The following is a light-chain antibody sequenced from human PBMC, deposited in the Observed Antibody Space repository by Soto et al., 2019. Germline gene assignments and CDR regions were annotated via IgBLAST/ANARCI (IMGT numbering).Light chain of an antibody. V-gene: IGKV3-20*01. J-gene: IGKJ1*01. CDR2: GTS. Sequence: EIVLTQSPGTLSLSPGERATLSCRASQSVSSSYLAWYQQKPGQAPRLLIYGTSSRATAIPDRFSGSGSGTDFTLTISSLEPEDFAVYYCQQYGSSSWTFGQWTKV. CDR1: QSVSSSY. CDR3: QQYGSSSWT.